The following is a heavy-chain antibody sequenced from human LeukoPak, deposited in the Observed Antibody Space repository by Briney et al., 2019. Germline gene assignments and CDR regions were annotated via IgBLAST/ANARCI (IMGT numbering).Heavy chain of an antibody. CDR2: INHRGST. J-gene: IGHJ4*02. CDR3: ARGVGIRDNY. CDR1: GGSFSGYY. Sequence: SETLSLTCAVYGGSFSGYYWSWICQPPGKGLEWIGEINHRGSTNYNPSLKSRVTISVDTSKNQFSLKLSSVTAADTAVYYCARGVGIRDNYWGQGTLVTVSS. V-gene: IGHV4-34*01. D-gene: IGHD2-21*01.